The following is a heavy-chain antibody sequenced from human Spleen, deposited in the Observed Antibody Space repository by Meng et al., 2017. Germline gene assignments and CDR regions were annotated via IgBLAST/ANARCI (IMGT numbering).Heavy chain of an antibody. CDR3: ARRGSSWYFDS. D-gene: IGHD6-13*01. V-gene: IGHV4-31*03. CDR2: IYYSGST. J-gene: IGHJ4*02. Sequence: QVQLQESVPGLVKPSPTLSLSCTFSGGAISSHDYYWSWIRQHPGKGLEWIGYIYYSGSTYYNPSLRSRVTFSVDTSKNQFSLKLSSVTAADTAVYYCARRGSSWYFDSWGQGALVTVSS. CDR1: GGAISSHDYY.